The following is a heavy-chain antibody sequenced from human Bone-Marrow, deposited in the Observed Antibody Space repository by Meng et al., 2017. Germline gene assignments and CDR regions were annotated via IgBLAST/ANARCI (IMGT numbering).Heavy chain of an antibody. J-gene: IGHJ3*02. V-gene: IGHV3-15*01. CDR3: TTVFGVVVVAARQDAFDI. CDR1: GFTFSNAW. CDR2: IKSKTDGGTT. D-gene: IGHD2-15*01. Sequence: GESLKISCAAPGFTFSNAWMSWVRQAPGKGLEWVGRIKSKTDGGTTDYAAPVKGRFTISRDDSKNTPYQQMNSLKTEDTAVYYCTTVFGVVVVAARQDAFDIWGQGTMVTVSS.